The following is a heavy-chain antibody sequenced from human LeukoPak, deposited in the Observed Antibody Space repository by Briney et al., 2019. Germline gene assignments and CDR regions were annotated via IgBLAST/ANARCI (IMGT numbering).Heavy chain of an antibody. Sequence: SVKVSCKASGGTFSSYAISWVRQAPGQGLEWMGGIIPIFGTANYAQKFQGRVTITADESTSTAYMEPSSLRSEDTAVYYCARAYRPSIAAAGPFDYWGQGTLVTVSS. V-gene: IGHV1-69*01. CDR2: IIPIFGTA. D-gene: IGHD6-13*01. CDR1: GGTFSSYA. J-gene: IGHJ4*02. CDR3: ARAYRPSIAAAGPFDY.